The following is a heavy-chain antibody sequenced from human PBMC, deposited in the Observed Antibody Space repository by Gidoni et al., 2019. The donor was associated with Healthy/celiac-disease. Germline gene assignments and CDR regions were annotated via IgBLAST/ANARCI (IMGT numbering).Heavy chain of an antibody. CDR3: ASSWGFYYYYYMDV. D-gene: IGHD3-16*01. CDR1: RGSFSGYY. CDR2: INHSAST. J-gene: IGHJ6*03. Sequence: QVQLQPSGAGLLMPSETLSLTCALYRGSFSGYYWSWIRQPPGKGLEWIGEINHSASTNYNPSLKSRVTISVDTSKNQFSLKLSSVTAADTAVYYCASSWGFYYYYYMDVWGKGTTVTVSS. V-gene: IGHV4-34*01.